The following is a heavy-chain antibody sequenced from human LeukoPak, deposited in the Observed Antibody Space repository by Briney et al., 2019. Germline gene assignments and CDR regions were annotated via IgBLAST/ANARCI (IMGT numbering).Heavy chain of an antibody. J-gene: IGHJ6*03. CDR1: GGTFSSYA. CDR3: AGNRDGYNYYYYYYMDV. CDR2: IIPIFGTA. V-gene: IGHV1-69*05. Sequence: GASVKVSCKASGGTFSSYAISWVRQAPGQGLEWMGGIIPIFGTANYAQKFQGRVTITTDESTSTAYMKLSSLRSEDTAVYYCAGNRDGYNYYYYYYMDVWGKGTTVTVSS. D-gene: IGHD5-24*01.